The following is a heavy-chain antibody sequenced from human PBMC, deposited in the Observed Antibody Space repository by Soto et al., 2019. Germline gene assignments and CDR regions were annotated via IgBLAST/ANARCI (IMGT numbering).Heavy chain of an antibody. D-gene: IGHD3-3*01. J-gene: IGHJ4*02. CDR2: IYWDDEK. CDR1: GFSLTTSGVG. Sequence: QITLNESGPTVVKPAETLTLTCTSSGFSLTTSGVGVGWIRQSPGKAPEGLALIYWDDEKPYSASLKSRLPITKDTDKNQVVLTMASVDPADTATYYCAHRILRTVFGLVTTTAIYFDFWGQGTPVVVSS. CDR3: AHRILRTVFGLVTTTAIYFDF. V-gene: IGHV2-5*02.